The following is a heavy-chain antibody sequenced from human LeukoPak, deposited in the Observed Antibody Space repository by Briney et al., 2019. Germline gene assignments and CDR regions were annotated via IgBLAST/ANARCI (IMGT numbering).Heavy chain of an antibody. CDR1: GGSISSGSYY. D-gene: IGHD3-3*01. Sequence: SQTLSLTCTVSGGSISSGSYYWSWIRQPAGKGLEWIGRIYTSGSTNYNPSLKSRVTISVDTSKNQFSLKLSSVTAADTAVYYCARGNLPEYDFWSGYWVYNWFDPWGKGTLVTVSS. J-gene: IGHJ5*02. CDR3: ARGNLPEYDFWSGYWVYNWFDP. V-gene: IGHV4-61*02. CDR2: IYTSGST.